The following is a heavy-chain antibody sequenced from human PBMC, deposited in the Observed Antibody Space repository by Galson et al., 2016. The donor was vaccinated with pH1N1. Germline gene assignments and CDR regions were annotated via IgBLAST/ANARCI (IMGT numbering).Heavy chain of an antibody. CDR1: GGTFSPYA. D-gene: IGHD1-26*01. J-gene: IGHJ5*02. V-gene: IGHV1-69*13. CDR3: ARGNPLWGYSGWS. CDR2: IIPIFATA. Sequence: SVKVSCKASGGTFSPYAINWVRQAPGQGLEWMGGIIPIFATANYAQKFQGRVTITADESTKTAHMELSSLRFDDTAVYYCARGNPLWGYSGWSWGQGTLVTVSS.